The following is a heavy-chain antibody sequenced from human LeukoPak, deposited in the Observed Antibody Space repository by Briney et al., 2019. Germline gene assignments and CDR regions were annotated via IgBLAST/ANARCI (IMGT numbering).Heavy chain of an antibody. CDR2: ISYSGST. D-gene: IGHD2-2*01. J-gene: IGHJ5*02. CDR3: ARRECSSTSCGFDP. Sequence: NSSETLSLTCTVSGGSINTSPYYWGWVRQPPEKGLEWPRSISYSGSTYYNPSLKSRVTISVDTSKNQFSLKLSSVTAADTAVYYCARRECSSTSCGFDPWGQGTLVTVSS. V-gene: IGHV4-39*07. CDR1: GGSINTSPYY.